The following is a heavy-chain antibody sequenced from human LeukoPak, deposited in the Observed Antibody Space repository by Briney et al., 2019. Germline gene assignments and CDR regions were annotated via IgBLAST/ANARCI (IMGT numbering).Heavy chain of an antibody. CDR3: ARDPSGYSSSWYPGHYFDY. Sequence: SETLSLTCVVSGYSISSGHFWAWIRQPPGKGLEWIGNIYHGGTSYSNPSLKSRVTMSVDTSKNQFSVKLTSVTAADTAVYYCARDPSGYSSSWYPGHYFDYWGQGTLVTVSS. V-gene: IGHV4-38-2*02. CDR1: GYSISSGHF. CDR2: IYHGGTS. J-gene: IGHJ4*02. D-gene: IGHD6-13*01.